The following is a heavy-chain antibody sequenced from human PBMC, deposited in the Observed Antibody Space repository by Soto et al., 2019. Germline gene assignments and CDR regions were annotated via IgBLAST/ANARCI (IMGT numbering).Heavy chain of an antibody. D-gene: IGHD3-16*01. V-gene: IGHV3-15*07. CDR2: IKSKTDGGTT. Sequence: EVQLVESGGGLVKPGGSLRLSCAASGFTFSNAWMNWVRQAPGKGLEWVGRIKSKTDGGTTDYAAPVKGKFTISRDDSNNTLYLQMNSPKTEDTAVYYGTTAVDTLTPGTGGYYGMDVWGQGTTVTVSS. CDR1: GFTFSNAW. CDR3: TTAVDTLTPGTGGYYGMDV. J-gene: IGHJ6*02.